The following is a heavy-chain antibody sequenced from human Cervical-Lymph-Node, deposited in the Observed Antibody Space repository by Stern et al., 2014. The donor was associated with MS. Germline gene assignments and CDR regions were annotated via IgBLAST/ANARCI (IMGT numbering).Heavy chain of an antibody. J-gene: IGHJ3*02. CDR2: IIPVFGTT. CDR3: ARRDYYDSSGYYGDAFDI. CDR1: GGTFSSYA. Sequence: VQLVESGAEVKKPGSSVKVSCKASGGTFSSYAIPWVRQAPGRGLEWMGEIIPVFGTTKYAQELQGSVTIIADGSTTTAYMELSSLRSEDTAVYYCARRDYYDSSGYYGDAFDIWGQGTMVTVSS. V-gene: IGHV1-69*01. D-gene: IGHD3-22*01.